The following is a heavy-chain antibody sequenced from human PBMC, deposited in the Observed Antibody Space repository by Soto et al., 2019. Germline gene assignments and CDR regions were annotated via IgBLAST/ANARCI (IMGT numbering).Heavy chain of an antibody. Sequence: GGSLRLSCAASGFTFSYYYMSWIRQSPGKGLEWLSYISSSSSYTNCADSVKGRFTISRDNAKNSLYLQMNSLRAEDTAVYYCARDNTVGAKNWFDPWGQGTLVTVSS. CDR1: GFTFSYYY. J-gene: IGHJ5*02. CDR2: ISSSSSYT. D-gene: IGHD1-26*01. CDR3: ARDNTVGAKNWFDP. V-gene: IGHV3-11*06.